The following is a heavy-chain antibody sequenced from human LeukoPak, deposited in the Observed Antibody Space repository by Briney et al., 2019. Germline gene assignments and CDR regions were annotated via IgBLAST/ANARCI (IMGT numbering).Heavy chain of an antibody. V-gene: IGHV3-33*06. CDR3: AKDSAGGLGTNFDY. CDR1: GFTFSTSG. J-gene: IGHJ4*02. CDR2: IGYEGSYN. Sequence: RRSLRLSCAASGFTFSTSGMHWVRQAPGKRLEWVAVIGYEGSYNYYAESVKGRFTISRDNSKDTLYLQMNSLRDEDTAVYYCAKDSAGGLGTNFDYWGQGTLVTVSS. D-gene: IGHD7-27*01.